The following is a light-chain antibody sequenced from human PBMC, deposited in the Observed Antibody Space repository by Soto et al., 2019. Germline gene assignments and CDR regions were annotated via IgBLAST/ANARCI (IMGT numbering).Light chain of an antibody. V-gene: IGLV4-69*01. CDR3: QTWDAGILV. J-gene: IGLJ1*01. CDR2: LNSDGSH. CDR1: SGHNNYA. Sequence: QPVLTQSPSASASLGASVKLTCTLSSGHNNYAIAWHQQQSEKGPRYLMRLNSDGSHNKGDGIPDRFSGSSSGAERYLIISSLHSEDEADYYCQTWDAGILVFGTGTKVTVL.